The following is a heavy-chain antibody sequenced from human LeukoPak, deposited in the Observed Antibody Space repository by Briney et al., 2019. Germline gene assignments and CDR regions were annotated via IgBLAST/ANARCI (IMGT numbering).Heavy chain of an antibody. CDR2: IKNKAGGGTR. CDR1: GLNFANTW. CDR3: TTGGHYFGD. V-gene: IGHV3-15*01. J-gene: IGHJ4*02. Sequence: GGSLRLSCETSGLNFANTWMSWVRQAPGKGPEWLGLIKNKAGGGTRDYAAPVKGRFFISRDESKDTLYLQMNSLKTEDTARYFCTTGGHYFGDWGQGTLVTVSS.